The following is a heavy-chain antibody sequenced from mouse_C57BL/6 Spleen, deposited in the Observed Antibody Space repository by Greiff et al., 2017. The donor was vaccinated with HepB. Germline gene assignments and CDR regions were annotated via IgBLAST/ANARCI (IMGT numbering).Heavy chain of an antibody. Sequence: EVQVVESGGGLVQPGGSLSLSCAASGFTFTDYYMSWVRQPPGKALEWLGFIRNKANGYTTEYSASVKGRFTISRDNSQSILYLQMNALRAEDSATYYCARSEVVATYYFDYWGQGTTLTVSS. CDR1: GFTFTDYY. CDR3: ARSEVVATYYFDY. V-gene: IGHV7-3*01. J-gene: IGHJ2*01. D-gene: IGHD1-1*01. CDR2: IRNKANGYTT.